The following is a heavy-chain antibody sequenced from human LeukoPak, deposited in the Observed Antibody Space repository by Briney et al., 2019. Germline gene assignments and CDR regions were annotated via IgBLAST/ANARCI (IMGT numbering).Heavy chain of an antibody. CDR2: MNPNSGNT. Sequence: ASVKVSCKASGYTFTSYDINWVRQATGQGLEWMGWMNPNSGNTGYAQKFQGRVTITRNTSISTAYMELSSLRSEDTAVYYCARALRPHYYYYYMDVWAKGTTVTVSS. J-gene: IGHJ6*03. V-gene: IGHV1-8*03. CDR1: GYTFTSYD. CDR3: ARALRPHYYYYYMDV.